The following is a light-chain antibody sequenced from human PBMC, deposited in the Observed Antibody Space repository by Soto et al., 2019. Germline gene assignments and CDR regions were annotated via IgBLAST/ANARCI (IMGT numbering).Light chain of an antibody. CDR1: SRDVGAYKY. Sequence: QSALTQPASVSGSPGQSVTISCTGTSRDVGAYKYVSWYQQHPGKAPKLMIYEVSNRPSGVSNRFSGSRSGNTAPLTISGLQAGTVSHYCCISYVGDIIRFVLGTWTKVVV. J-gene: IGLJ1*01. V-gene: IGLV2-14*01. CDR2: EVS. CDR3: ISYVGDIIRFV.